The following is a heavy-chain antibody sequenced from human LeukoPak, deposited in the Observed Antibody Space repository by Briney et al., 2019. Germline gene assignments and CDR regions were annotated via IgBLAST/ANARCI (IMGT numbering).Heavy chain of an antibody. CDR1: SGDSGSSNSAA. D-gene: IGHD3-10*01. CDR2: TYYRSKWYN. V-gene: IGHV6-1*01. Sequence: SQTLSLTCALSSGDSGSSNSAAWHWIRQSPSRGLEWLGRTYYRSKWYNDYAVSVKSRLTINSDTSKNQFSPHLNSVTPEDTAVYYCARYNSGAYYFDYWGQGTLVTVSS. CDR3: ARYNSGAYYFDY. J-gene: IGHJ4*02.